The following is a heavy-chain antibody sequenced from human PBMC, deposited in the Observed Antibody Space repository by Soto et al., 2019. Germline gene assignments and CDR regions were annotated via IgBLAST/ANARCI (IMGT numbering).Heavy chain of an antibody. Sequence: QITLKESGPTLVKPTQTLTLTCTFSGFSLSTSGGGVGWIRQPPGKALEWLALMSWDDEKRYTPSLTSSLNSTKDTSKNQVVLTMTNRDPVDTATYYCAHKGDGDSAFQYWGRGTLVTVSS. V-gene: IGHV2-5*02. CDR2: MSWDDEK. CDR1: GFSLSTSGGG. D-gene: IGHD3-16*01. J-gene: IGHJ1*01. CDR3: AHKGDGDSAFQY.